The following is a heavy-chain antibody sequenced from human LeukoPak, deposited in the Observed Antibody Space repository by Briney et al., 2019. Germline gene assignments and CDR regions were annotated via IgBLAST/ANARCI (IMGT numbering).Heavy chain of an antibody. CDR3: VRDRGEWIDQYYGMDV. J-gene: IGHJ6*02. CDR1: GYTFTSYG. CDR2: ISAYNGNT. V-gene: IGHV1-18*01. Sequence: GASVKVSCKASGYTFTSYGISWVRQAPGQGLEWMGWISAYNGNTNYAQKLQGRVTMTTDTSTSTAYMELRSLRSDDTAVYYCVRDRGEWIDQYYGMDVWGQGTTVTVSS. D-gene: IGHD3-10*01.